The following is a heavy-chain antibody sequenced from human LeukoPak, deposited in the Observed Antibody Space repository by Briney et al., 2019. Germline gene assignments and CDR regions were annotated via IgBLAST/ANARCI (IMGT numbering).Heavy chain of an antibody. CDR1: GGSISSSSYY. Sequence: PSETLSLTCTVSGGSISSSSYYWGWIRQPPGKGLEWIGYIYYSGSTNYNPSLKSRVTISLDTSKNQFSLKLSSVTAADTAMYYCTRVSIRGYSDYWGQGTLVTVSS. V-gene: IGHV4-61*05. D-gene: IGHD3-16*02. CDR3: TRVSIRGYSDY. CDR2: IYYSGST. J-gene: IGHJ4*02.